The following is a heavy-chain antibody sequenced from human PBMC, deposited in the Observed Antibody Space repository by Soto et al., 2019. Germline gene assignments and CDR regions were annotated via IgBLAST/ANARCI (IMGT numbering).Heavy chain of an antibody. CDR3: ARAGRAFRTSHYYFFYMDV. CDR2: ISAYDGDT. Sequence: QVQLEQSGPEVKKPGASVKVSFKTSGYSFIDYGVGWVRQVPGQGLEWLGWISAYDGDTKFEEKVQDRVTMTTDTSTATAFMELRSLTSDDTAVYYCARAGRAFRTSHYYFFYMDVWGKGTTVTVSS. D-gene: IGHD1-1*01. V-gene: IGHV1-18*01. CDR1: GYSFIDYG. J-gene: IGHJ6*03.